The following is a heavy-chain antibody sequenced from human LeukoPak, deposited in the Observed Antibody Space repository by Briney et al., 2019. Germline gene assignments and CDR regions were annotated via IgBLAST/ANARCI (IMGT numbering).Heavy chain of an antibody. Sequence: PGGSLRLSCTASGFTFGDYAMSWVRQAPGKGLEWVLAISGSGASTYYADSVKGRFTISRDNSKNTLYLQMNSLRAEDTAVYYCAKGYCTSTSCYRLDYWGQGTLVTVSS. J-gene: IGHJ4*02. D-gene: IGHD2-2*01. CDR3: AKGYCTSTSCYRLDY. CDR2: ISGSGAST. V-gene: IGHV3-23*01. CDR1: GFTFGDYA.